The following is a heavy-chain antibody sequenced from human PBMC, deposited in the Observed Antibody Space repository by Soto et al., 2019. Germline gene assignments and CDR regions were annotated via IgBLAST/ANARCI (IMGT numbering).Heavy chain of an antibody. CDR1: GGSFSGYY. J-gene: IGHJ4*02. D-gene: IGHD3-3*01. Sequence: QVQLQQWGAGLLKPSETLSLTCAVYGGSFSGYYWSWIRQPPGKGLEWIGEINHSGSTNYNPSLKSRVAISVDTSKTQFSMKLRSVTAADTALYYCARRGYDFWSGYSRFYYFYYWGQGTLVTVSS. CDR3: ARRGYDFWSGYSRFYYFYY. V-gene: IGHV4-34*01. CDR2: INHSGST.